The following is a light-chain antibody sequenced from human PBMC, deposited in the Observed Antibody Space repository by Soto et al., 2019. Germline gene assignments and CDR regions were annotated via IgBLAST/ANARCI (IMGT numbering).Light chain of an antibody. CDR3: QSYDSSLNRSVV. Sequence: QSVLTQPPSVSGAPGQRVTISCTGSSSNIGAGYDVHWYQQLPGTAPKLLIYGNSNRPSGVPDRFSGSKSGTSASLAITGLQAEVEADYYCQSYDSSLNRSVVFGGGTKLTVL. CDR1: SSNIGAGYD. CDR2: GNS. V-gene: IGLV1-40*01. J-gene: IGLJ2*01.